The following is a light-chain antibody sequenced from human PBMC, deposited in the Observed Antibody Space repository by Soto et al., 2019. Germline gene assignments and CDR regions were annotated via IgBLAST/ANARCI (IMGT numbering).Light chain of an antibody. Sequence: DIVLTQSPGTLSVSPGGRATLSCRASQTISSNYLAWYQQKPGQPPSLLIYGTSSRATGIPDRFSGSGSGTDFTLTISRLEPEDSAIYYCQQYVSWTFGQGTKVEIK. CDR1: QTISSNY. CDR2: GTS. CDR3: QQYVSWT. V-gene: IGKV3-20*01. J-gene: IGKJ1*01.